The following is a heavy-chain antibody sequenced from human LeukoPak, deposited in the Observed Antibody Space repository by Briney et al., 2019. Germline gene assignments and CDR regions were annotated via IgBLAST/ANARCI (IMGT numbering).Heavy chain of an antibody. CDR1: GGSISSSSYY. CDR2: IYYSGST. J-gene: IGHJ4*02. CDR3: ARVRVATTIDY. V-gene: IGHV4-39*01. Sequence: PSETLSLTCTVSGGSISSSSYYWGWIRQPPGKGLEWIGSIYYSGSTYYNPSLKSRVTISVDTSKNQFSLKLSSVTAADTAVYYCARVRVATTIDYWGQGTLVTVSS. D-gene: IGHD5-12*01.